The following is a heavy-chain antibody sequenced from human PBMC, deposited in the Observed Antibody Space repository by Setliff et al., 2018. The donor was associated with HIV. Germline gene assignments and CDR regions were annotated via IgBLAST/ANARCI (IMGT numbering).Heavy chain of an antibody. J-gene: IGHJ4*02. D-gene: IGHD3-9*01. CDR3: ARQTSRYITLSPLDY. CDR1: GYGFSNYW. CDR2: IYPGDSDT. V-gene: IGHV5-51*01. Sequence: PGESLKISCKGSGYGFSNYWLAWVRQTPGKGLEWMGIIYPGDSDTRYSPSFQGQVTFSADKSINTAYLQWGSLKASDTGIYFCARQTSRYITLSPLDYWGQGTLVTVSS.